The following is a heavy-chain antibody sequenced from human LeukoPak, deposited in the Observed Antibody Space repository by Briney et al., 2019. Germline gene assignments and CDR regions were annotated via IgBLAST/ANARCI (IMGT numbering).Heavy chain of an antibody. CDR2: FHSGGST. J-gene: IGHJ6*03. CDR1: GFTVSSNY. Sequence: PGGSLRLSCAASGFTVSSNYMNWVRQAPGKGLEWVSVFHSGGSTYYADSVKGRFTISRDNSKNTLHLQMNSLRAEDTAVYYCARADTGYSSSYKPFSRYRYYYYMDVWGKGTTVTVSS. CDR3: ARADTGYSSSYKPFSRYRYYYYMDV. V-gene: IGHV3-66*01. D-gene: IGHD6-6*01.